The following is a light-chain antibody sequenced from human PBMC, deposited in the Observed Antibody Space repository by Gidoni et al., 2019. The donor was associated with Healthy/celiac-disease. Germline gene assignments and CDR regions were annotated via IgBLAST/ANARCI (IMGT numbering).Light chain of an antibody. CDR3: QQYNNWSRGT. V-gene: IGKV3-15*01. J-gene: IGKJ1*01. CDR2: GAS. Sequence: EIVMTQSPATLSVSPGERATLSCRASQSVSSNLSWYQQKPGQAPRLLIYGASTRATGIPARFSGSGSGTEFTLTTISLQSEDFAVYYCQQYNNWSRGTFGQGTKVEIK. CDR1: QSVSSN.